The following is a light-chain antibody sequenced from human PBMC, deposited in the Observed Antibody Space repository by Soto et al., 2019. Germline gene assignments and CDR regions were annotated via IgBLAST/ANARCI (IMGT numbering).Light chain of an antibody. CDR2: SAS. Sequence: DMQMTQSPSSLSASVGDRATITCRASQSISNYVTWYQQKPGEVPRLLIYSASTLQSGVPSRFSGSGSGTDFPLTISSLQPEDSATYYCQQIYITLAWTFGQGTKLEIK. J-gene: IGKJ2*02. V-gene: IGKV1-39*01. CDR1: QSISNY. CDR3: QQIYITLAWT.